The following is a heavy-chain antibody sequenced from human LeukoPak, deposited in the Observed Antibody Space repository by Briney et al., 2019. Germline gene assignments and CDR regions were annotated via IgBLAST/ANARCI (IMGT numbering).Heavy chain of an antibody. CDR2: IYYSGST. Sequence: SETLSLTCTVSGGSISSYYWSWIRQPPGKGLEWIGYIYYSGSTNYNPSLKGRVTISVDTSKNQFSLKLSSVTAADTAVYYCARDSGYGSGSYYTRTVSGFDPWGQGTLVTVSS. V-gene: IGHV4-59*01. J-gene: IGHJ5*02. CDR1: GGSISSYY. CDR3: ARDSGYGSGSYYTRTVSGFDP. D-gene: IGHD3-10*01.